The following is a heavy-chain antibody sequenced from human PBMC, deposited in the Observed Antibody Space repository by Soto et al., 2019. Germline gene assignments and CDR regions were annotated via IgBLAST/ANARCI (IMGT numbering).Heavy chain of an antibody. CDR2: IYHTGST. V-gene: IGHV4-4*02. Sequence: SETLSLTCAVSGDSIINSHWWNWVRQPPGKGLEWIGEIYHTGSTNYNPSLKSRVTISVDNSKNQFSLKLTSVTAADTAVYYCARDVAGANMRDNWGQGTLVTVSS. CDR1: GDSIINSHW. J-gene: IGHJ4*02. CDR3: ARDVAGANMRDN. D-gene: IGHD2-21*01.